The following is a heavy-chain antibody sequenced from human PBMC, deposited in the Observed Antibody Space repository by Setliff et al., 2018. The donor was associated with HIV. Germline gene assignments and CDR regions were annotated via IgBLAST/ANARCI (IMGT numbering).Heavy chain of an antibody. CDR3: ARDTGDGTPHYFDY. CDR1: GFTFSSYA. CDR2: ISDSGGGT. J-gene: IGHJ4*02. D-gene: IGHD7-27*01. Sequence: GGSLRLSCAASGFTFSSYAITWVRQAPGKGLEWVSAISDSGGGTYYADSVKGRFTISRDNAKNSLYLQMNSLRAEDTAVYYCARDTGDGTPHYFDYWGQGTLVTVSS. V-gene: IGHV3-23*01.